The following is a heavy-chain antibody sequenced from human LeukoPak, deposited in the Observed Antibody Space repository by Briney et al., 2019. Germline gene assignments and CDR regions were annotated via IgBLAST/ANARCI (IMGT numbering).Heavy chain of an antibody. CDR1: GFTFSAYS. D-gene: IGHD6-19*01. V-gene: IGHV3-48*01. J-gene: IGHJ4*02. Sequence: PGGSLRLSCAASGFTFSAYSMKWARQPPGKGLEWVSFISGSSTIISYADSVKGRFTISRDKAKNSLYLQRNSLRAEDTAIYYCARVRSGWYFDYWGQGTPVTVSS. CDR2: ISGSSTII. CDR3: ARVRSGWYFDY.